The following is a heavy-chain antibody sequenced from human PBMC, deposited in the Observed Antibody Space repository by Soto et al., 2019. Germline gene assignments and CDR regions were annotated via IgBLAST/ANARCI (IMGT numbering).Heavy chain of an antibody. D-gene: IGHD3-10*01. V-gene: IGHV1-46*01. CDR3: ARCRYGSGSNWFDP. CDR2: LRPTGGGT. J-gene: IGHJ5*02. CDR1: GYTFTDYF. Sequence: GASVKVSCKSSGYTFTDYFIHWVRQAPGQGLEWMGGLRPTGGGTDYAQNFKGRVTMTRDTSTSTVYMELSSLRSEDTAIYYCARCRYGSGSNWFDPWGNGTLVTVSS.